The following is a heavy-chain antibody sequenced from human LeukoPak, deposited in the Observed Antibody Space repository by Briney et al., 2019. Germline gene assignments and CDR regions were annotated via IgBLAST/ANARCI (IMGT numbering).Heavy chain of an antibody. J-gene: IGHJ4*02. V-gene: IGHV3-23*01. Sequence: PGGSLRLSCAASGFTFSNYAMSGVRQAPGKGLQWVSAIDSGGGTYYANSVKGRFTISRDNSKNTLYLQLNSLRAEDTAVYYCAKGPQGHWGQGALVTVSS. CDR3: AKGPQGH. CDR2: IDSGGGT. CDR1: GFTFSNYA.